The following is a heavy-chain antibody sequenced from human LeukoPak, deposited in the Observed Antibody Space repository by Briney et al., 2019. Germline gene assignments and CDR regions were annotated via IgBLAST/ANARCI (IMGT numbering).Heavy chain of an antibody. J-gene: IGHJ5*01. Sequence: SETLSLTCTVSGGSISSYYWSWVRQPPGKGLEWIGYIYYSGSTTYNPSLKSRVAISVDTSKNQFSLKLSSVTAADTAVYYCARGGRDGYNLGWFDSWGQGTLVTVSS. CDR2: IYYSGST. CDR1: GGSISSYY. V-gene: IGHV4-59*08. D-gene: IGHD5-24*01. CDR3: ARGGRDGYNLGWFDS.